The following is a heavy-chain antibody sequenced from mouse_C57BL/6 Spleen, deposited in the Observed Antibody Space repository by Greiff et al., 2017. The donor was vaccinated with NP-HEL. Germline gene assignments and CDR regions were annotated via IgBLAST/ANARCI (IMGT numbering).Heavy chain of an antibody. Sequence: VQVVESGAELARPGASVKLSCKASGYTFTSYGISWVKQRTGQGLEWIGEIYPRSGNTYYNEKFKGKATLTADKSSSTAYMELRSLTSEDSAVYFCARAAQATALAWFAYWGQGTLVTVSA. CDR3: ARAAQATALAWFAY. J-gene: IGHJ3*01. CDR1: GYTFTSYG. CDR2: IYPRSGNT. D-gene: IGHD3-2*02. V-gene: IGHV1-81*01.